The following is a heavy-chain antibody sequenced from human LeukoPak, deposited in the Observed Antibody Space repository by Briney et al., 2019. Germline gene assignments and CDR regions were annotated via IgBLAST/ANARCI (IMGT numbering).Heavy chain of an antibody. Sequence: PSENLSFTCSVSAFTINCVHWGRWIRRPPGEGLEWIGSVYHSGSTYYNPSLKSRVTISVDTSKNQFPLKLSSVTAADTAVYYCARARAGDYCAGGYWGQGTLVTVSS. J-gene: IGHJ4*02. CDR3: ARARAGDYCAGGY. D-gene: IGHD4-17*01. CDR1: AFTINCVHW. CDR2: VYHSGST. V-gene: IGHV4-38-2*02.